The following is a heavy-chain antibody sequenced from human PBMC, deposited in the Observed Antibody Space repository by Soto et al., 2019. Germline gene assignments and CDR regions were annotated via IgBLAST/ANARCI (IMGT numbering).Heavy chain of an antibody. V-gene: IGHV1-3*01. CDR3: ARAIAAAGFPNWFDP. D-gene: IGHD6-13*01. Sequence: GASVKVSCKASGYTFTSYAMHWVRQAPGQRLEWMGWINAGNGNTKYSQKFQGRVTITRDTSASTAYMELSSLRSEDTAVYYCARAIAAAGFPNWFDPWGQGTLVTVSS. CDR2: INAGNGNT. J-gene: IGHJ5*02. CDR1: GYTFTSYA.